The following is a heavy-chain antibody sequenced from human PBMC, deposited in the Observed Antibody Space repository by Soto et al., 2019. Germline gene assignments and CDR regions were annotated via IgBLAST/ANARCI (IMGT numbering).Heavy chain of an antibody. CDR1: GGSISSRSHY. J-gene: IGHJ4*02. Sequence: QLQLQESGPGLVKPSETLSLTCTVSGGSISSRSHYWGWIRQSPGKHLEWIGSPFYRGSTHYNPSPKTRVTISVDTSKNQVSLKLYSVTAADTALYYCATADGFGVVTPFFEYWGQGILVTVSS. CDR2: PFYRGST. V-gene: IGHV4-39*01. D-gene: IGHD3-3*01. CDR3: ATADGFGVVTPFFEY.